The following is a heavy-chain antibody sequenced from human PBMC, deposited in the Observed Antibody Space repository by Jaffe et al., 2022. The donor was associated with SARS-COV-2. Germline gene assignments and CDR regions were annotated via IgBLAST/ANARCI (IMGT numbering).Heavy chain of an antibody. J-gene: IGHJ5*02. CDR2: IYTTGST. Sequence: QVQLQESGPGLVKPSQTLSLTCSVSGSSISSGGYYWSWIRQPAGKGLEWIGRIYTTGSTNYNPSLRSRVTISVDTSKNQFSMMLSSVTAADTAIYYCARDSEPYSSAWNWFDPWGQGTLVTVSS. D-gene: IGHD6-19*01. CDR1: GSSISSGGYY. V-gene: IGHV4-61*02. CDR3: ARDSEPYSSAWNWFDP.